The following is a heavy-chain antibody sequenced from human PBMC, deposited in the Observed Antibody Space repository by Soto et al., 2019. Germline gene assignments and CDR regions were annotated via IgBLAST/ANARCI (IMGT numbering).Heavy chain of an antibody. CDR1: GVSIHNSHSF. CDR2: VYYSGGS. V-gene: IGHV4-39*02. CDR3: GRVVEGATRHTDSDS. Sequence: ETLSLTCAVSGVSIHNSHSFWGWIRQPPGKGLEFIGSVYYSGGSHYNPSLKGRVTISVDTSNNQVSLRVNSVTAADTAVYYCGRVVEGATRHTDSDSWGQGMLVTVSS. D-gene: IGHD2-15*01. J-gene: IGHJ5*02.